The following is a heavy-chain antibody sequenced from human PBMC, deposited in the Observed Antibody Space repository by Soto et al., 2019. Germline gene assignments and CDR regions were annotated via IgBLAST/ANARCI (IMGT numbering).Heavy chain of an antibody. CDR3: AREDCSGGSCYTRWFDP. CDR2: IIPIFGTA. CDR1: GGTFSGYA. J-gene: IGHJ5*02. V-gene: IGHV1-69*13. D-gene: IGHD2-15*01. Sequence: SVKVSCKASGGTFSGYAISWVRQAPGQGLEWMGGIIPIFGTANYAQKFQGRVTITADESTSTAYMELSSLRSEDTAVYYCAREDCSGGSCYTRWFDPWGQGTLVTVSS.